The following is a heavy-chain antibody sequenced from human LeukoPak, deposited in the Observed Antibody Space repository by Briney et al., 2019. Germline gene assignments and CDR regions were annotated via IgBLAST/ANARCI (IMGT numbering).Heavy chain of an antibody. CDR2: INGRGIT. CDR1: GFTFSSYT. CDR3: AKERQTGDYFTSDY. Sequence: GGSLRLSCTASGFTFSSYTMSWVRQAPGEGLEWLSAINGRGITYYAGSVKGRYTISRDNSENTLYLQTNSLTVDDTAVYFCAKERQTGDYFTSDYWGQGTLVTVSS. D-gene: IGHD4-17*01. V-gene: IGHV3-23*01. J-gene: IGHJ4*02.